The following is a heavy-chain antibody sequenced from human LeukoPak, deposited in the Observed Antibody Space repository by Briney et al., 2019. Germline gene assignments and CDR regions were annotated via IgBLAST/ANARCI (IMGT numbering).Heavy chain of an antibody. CDR3: AKTPPRYYVKGSYPDY. CDR1: GFTVSSND. D-gene: IGHD3-10*02. Sequence: GGSLRLSCAASGFTVSSNDMSWVRQAPGKGLEWVAFIRYSETETYYADSVKGRFTISRDNSKDTLYPQMNSLRAEDTAVYYCAKTPPRYYVKGSYPDYWGQGTLVIVSS. V-gene: IGHV3-30*02. J-gene: IGHJ4*02. CDR2: IRYSETET.